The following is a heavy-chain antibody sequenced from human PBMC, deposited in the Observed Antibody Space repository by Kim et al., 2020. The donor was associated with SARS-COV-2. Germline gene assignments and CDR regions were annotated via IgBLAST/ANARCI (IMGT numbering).Heavy chain of an antibody. Sequence: GSEKYYVDSVKGRFTISRDNAKNSLYLQMNSLRAEDTAVYYCARDPDTGYWGQGTLVTVSS. J-gene: IGHJ4*02. V-gene: IGHV3-7*01. CDR3: ARDPDTGY. CDR2: GSEK.